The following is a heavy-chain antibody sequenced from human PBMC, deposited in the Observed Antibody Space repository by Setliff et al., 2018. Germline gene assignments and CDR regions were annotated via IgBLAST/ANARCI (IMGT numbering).Heavy chain of an antibody. J-gene: IGHJ4*02. D-gene: IGHD1-26*01. CDR3: AKDRVNDGFWDFDS. CDR2: VIQVGSG. Sequence: PSETLSLTCTVSGDSISGDYWSWIRQPSGKGLEWVAGVIQVGSGVYADSVKGRSTISRDNSKNNFFLQINNLRAADTATYYCAKDRVNDGFWDFDSWGQGIVVTVSS. V-gene: IGHV3-53*03. CDR1: GDSISGDY.